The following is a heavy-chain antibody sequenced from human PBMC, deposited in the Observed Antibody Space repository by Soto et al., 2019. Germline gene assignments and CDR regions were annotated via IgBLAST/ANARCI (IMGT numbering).Heavy chain of an antibody. D-gene: IGHD3-10*01. CDR2: IYYSGST. V-gene: IGHV4-39*01. CDR3: ARGFRRPPDADY. CDR1: GGSISSSSYY. J-gene: IGHJ4*02. Sequence: PSETLSLTCTVSGGSISSSSYYWGWIRQPPGKGLEWIGSIYYSGSTYYNPSLKSRVTISVDTSKNQFSLKLSSVTAADTAVYYCARGFRRPPDADYWGQGTLVTVSS.